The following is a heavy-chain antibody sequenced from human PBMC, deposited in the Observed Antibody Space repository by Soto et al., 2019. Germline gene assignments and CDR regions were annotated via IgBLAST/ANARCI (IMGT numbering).Heavy chain of an antibody. CDR3: ARDLYSTTAHYYYGMDV. CDR1: GDSISSHY. V-gene: IGHV4-59*11. CDR2: VYYSGST. D-gene: IGHD6-13*01. J-gene: IGHJ6*02. Sequence: SETLSLTCTVSGDSISSHYWSWIRQPPGKGLEWIGYVYYSGSTNYNPSLKSRVTISIDTSKSQFSLKLSSVTAADTAVYYCARDLYSTTAHYYYGMDVWGQGTTVTVSS.